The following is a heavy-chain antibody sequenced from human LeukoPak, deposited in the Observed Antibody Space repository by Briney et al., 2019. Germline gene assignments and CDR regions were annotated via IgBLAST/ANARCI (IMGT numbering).Heavy chain of an antibody. CDR2: IYHSGNT. Sequence: PTETLSLTCTVSGYSLTRGYYWAWIRQSPGKGREGIGSIYHSGNTNYTPSLKSRVIILVDTSKNQFSLQLGSVTSTDTAVYYCARAGYCSWVSCYSAVPGKYWGQGALVTVSS. CDR1: GYSLTRGYY. V-gene: IGHV4-38-2*02. CDR3: ARAGYCSWVSCYSAVPGKY. D-gene: IGHD2-15*01. J-gene: IGHJ4*02.